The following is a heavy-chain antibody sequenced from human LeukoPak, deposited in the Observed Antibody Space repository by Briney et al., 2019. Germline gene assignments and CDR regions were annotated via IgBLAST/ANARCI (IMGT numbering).Heavy chain of an antibody. CDR2: IYHSGST. CDR1: GHSISSGYH. D-gene: IGHD2-2*03. Sequence: SETLSLTCTVPGHSISSGYHWGWIRQPPGKGLEWIGSIYHSGSTYYNPSLKSRVTISVDTSKNQFSLKLSSVTAADTAVYYCARVAIVGIYYYYMDVWGKGTTVTVSS. J-gene: IGHJ6*03. CDR3: ARVAIVGIYYYYMDV. V-gene: IGHV4-38-2*02.